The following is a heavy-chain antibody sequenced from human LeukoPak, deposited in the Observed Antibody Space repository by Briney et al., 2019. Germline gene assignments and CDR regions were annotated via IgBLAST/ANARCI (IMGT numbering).Heavy chain of an antibody. CDR3: ARDQGVYSEYSGYDFFDY. J-gene: IGHJ4*02. D-gene: IGHD5-12*01. CDR1: GGTFSSYA. CDR2: IIPIFGTA. Sequence: GSSVKVSCKASGGTFSSYAISWVRQAPGQGLEWMGGIIPIFGTANYAQKFQGRVTITADESTSTAYMELSSLRSEDTAVYYCARDQGVYSEYSGYDFFDYWGQGTLVTVSS. V-gene: IGHV1-69*01.